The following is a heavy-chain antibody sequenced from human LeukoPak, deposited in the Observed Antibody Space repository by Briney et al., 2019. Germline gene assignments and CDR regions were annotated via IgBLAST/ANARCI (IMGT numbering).Heavy chain of an antibody. CDR1: GGSISSYY. V-gene: IGHV4-59*12. D-gene: IGHD5-24*01. CDR3: ARSAWLQSLFDY. Sequence: PSETLSLTCTVSGGSISSYYWSWIRQPPGKGLEWIGYIYYSGSTNYNPSLKSRVTISADTSKNQFSLKLSSVTVADTAVYYCARSAWLQSLFDYWGQGTLVTVSS. J-gene: IGHJ4*02. CDR2: IYYSGST.